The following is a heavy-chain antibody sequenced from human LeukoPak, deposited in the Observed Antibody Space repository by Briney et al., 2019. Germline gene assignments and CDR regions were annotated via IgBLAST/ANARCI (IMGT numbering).Heavy chain of an antibody. CDR3: ARGGRVVVPAAIPGDAFDI. CDR1: GYTFTSYG. V-gene: IGHV1-18*01. J-gene: IGHJ3*02. D-gene: IGHD2-2*02. Sequence: ASVKVSCKASGYTFTSYGISWVRQAPGQGLEWVGWISAYNGNTNYAQKLQGRVTMTTDTSTSTAYMELRSLRSDDTAVYYCARGGRVVVPAAIPGDAFDIWGQGTMVTVSS. CDR2: ISAYNGNT.